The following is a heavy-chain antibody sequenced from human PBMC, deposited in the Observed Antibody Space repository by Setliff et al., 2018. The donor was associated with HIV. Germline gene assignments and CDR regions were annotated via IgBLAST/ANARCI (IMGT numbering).Heavy chain of an antibody. CDR1: GFTFDDYS. D-gene: IGHD3-3*01. V-gene: IGHV3-20*04. CDR3: ARDVSLWNGYYNEAFDI. CDR2: INWYSGST. J-gene: IGHJ3*02. Sequence: GGSLRLSCVASGFTFDDYSMIWVRQVPGKGLEWVSSINWYSGSTGYADSVKGRFIVSRDNAKNSLFLQMNSLRAEDTAFYYCARDVSLWNGYYNEAFDIWGQGTMVTVSS.